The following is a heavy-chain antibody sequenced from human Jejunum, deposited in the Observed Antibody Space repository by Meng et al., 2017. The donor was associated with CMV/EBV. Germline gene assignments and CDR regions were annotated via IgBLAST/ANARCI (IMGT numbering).Heavy chain of an antibody. CDR2: IHNSEST. CDR3: AREACTTTSCSYDY. V-gene: IGHV4-31*02. D-gene: IGHD2-2*01. Sequence: SGGAISSGGYYWSWSRQHPGKGREWIGYIHNSESTHSNPSLASRVTMSVDTSKNQFSLKLSSVIAADTAVYYCAREACTTTSCSYDYWGQGALVTVSS. CDR1: GGAISSGGYY. J-gene: IGHJ4*02.